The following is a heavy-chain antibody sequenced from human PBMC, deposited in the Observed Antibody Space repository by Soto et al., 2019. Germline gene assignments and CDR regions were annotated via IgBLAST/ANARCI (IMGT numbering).Heavy chain of an antibody. CDR2: IYYSGST. D-gene: IGHD2-15*01. J-gene: IGHJ4*02. CDR1: GGSISSGDYY. CDR3: ARVRGVVVAAVFDY. Sequence: KPSETLSLTCTVSGGSISSGDYYGSWIRQPPGKGLEWIGYIYYSGSTYYNPSLKSRVTISVDTSKNQFSLKLSSVTAADTAVYYCARVRGVVVAAVFDYWGQGTLVTVSS. V-gene: IGHV4-30-4*01.